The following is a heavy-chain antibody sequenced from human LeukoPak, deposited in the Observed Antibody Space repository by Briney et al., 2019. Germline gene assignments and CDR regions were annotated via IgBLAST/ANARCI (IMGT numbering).Heavy chain of an antibody. CDR1: GFTFSSYS. Sequence: GGSLRLSCAASGFTFSSYSMNWVRQAPGKGLEWVSSISSSSSYIYYADSVKGRFTISRDNAKNSLYLQMNSLRAEDTAVYYCARDGAQVGATIFGKRFGGTYYFDYWGQGTLVTVSS. CDR3: ARDGAQVGATIFGKRFGGTYYFDY. CDR2: ISSSSSYI. J-gene: IGHJ4*02. V-gene: IGHV3-21*01. D-gene: IGHD1-26*01.